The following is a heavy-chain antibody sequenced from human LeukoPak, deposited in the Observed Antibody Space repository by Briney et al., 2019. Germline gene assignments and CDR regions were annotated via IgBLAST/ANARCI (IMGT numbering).Heavy chain of an antibody. D-gene: IGHD3-22*01. V-gene: IGHV3-48*03. Sequence: QSGGSLRLSCAASGFTFSSYEMNWVRQAPGKGLEWVSHISTSGSTIYYANSVKGRFTISRDNAKNSLYLQMNSLRAEDTALYYCAKAGGSGYYNDAFDIWGQGTMVTVSS. CDR2: ISTSGSTI. J-gene: IGHJ3*02. CDR3: AKAGGSGYYNDAFDI. CDR1: GFTFSSYE.